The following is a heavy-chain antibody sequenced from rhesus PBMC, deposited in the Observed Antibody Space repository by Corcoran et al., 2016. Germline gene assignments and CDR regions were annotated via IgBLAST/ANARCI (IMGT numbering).Heavy chain of an antibody. V-gene: IGHV4-160*01. CDR3: ARSGSYYYFDY. D-gene: IGHD3-16*01. J-gene: IGHJ4*01. CDR1: GGSISDSYY. CDR2: IYGRGGST. Sequence: QVQLQESGPGLVKPSETLSLTCTVSGGSISDSYYWSWIRQPPGKGLEWMGRIYGRGGSTNYNPSLQSRVTISRDTSKNQFSLKLSSVTAADTAVYYCARSGSYYYFDYWGQGVLVTVSS.